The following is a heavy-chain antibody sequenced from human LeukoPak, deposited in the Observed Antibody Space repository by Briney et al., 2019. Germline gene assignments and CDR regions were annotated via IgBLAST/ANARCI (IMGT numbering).Heavy chain of an antibody. CDR1: TSTFSSYA. CDR3: AGGEGAAGIYDAFDF. V-gene: IGHV3-23*01. Sequence: GGSLRLSCTASTSTFSSYAMTWVRQPLRTGLQWVATISASGARIHYADSVNGRFTIYRDNSKNTLYLQMDSLRPEDTAVYFCAGGEGAAGIYDAFDFWGQGTLVAVSS. D-gene: IGHD6-13*01. CDR2: ISASGARI. J-gene: IGHJ3*01.